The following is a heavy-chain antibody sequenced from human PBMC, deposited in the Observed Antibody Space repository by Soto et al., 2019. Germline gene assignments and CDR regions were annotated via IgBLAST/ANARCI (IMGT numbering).Heavy chain of an antibody. CDR1: GYSFTRYY. Sequence: QVQLVQSGAEVKRPGASVKVSCKASGYSFTRYYMHWVRQAPGQGLEWMAIINPSDGGTTYAHKFQGRVTMTSDTFTSTVYMELSSLRSEDTAVYNCARKYCSGGTCGVDPWGQGTLVTVSS. CDR2: INPSDGGT. J-gene: IGHJ5*02. CDR3: ARKYCSGGTCGVDP. V-gene: IGHV1-46*01. D-gene: IGHD2-15*01.